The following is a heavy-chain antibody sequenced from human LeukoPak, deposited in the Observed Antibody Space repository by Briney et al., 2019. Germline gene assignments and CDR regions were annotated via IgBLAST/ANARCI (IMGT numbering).Heavy chain of an antibody. Sequence: GGSLRLSCTASGFTFGDYAMSWVRQAPGKGLEWVGFIRSKAYGGTTEYAASVKGRFTISRDDSKSIAYLQMNSLKTEDTAVYYCTRETSDYGDYGAASVQNLDSWGQGTLVTVSS. CDR2: IRSKAYGGTT. V-gene: IGHV3-49*04. D-gene: IGHD4-17*01. CDR1: GFTFGDYA. J-gene: IGHJ4*02. CDR3: TRETSDYGDYGAASVQNLDS.